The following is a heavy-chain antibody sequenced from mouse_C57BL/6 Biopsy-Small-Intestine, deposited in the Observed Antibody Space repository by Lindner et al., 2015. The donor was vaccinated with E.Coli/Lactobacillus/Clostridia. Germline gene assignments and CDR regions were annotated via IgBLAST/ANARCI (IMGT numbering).Heavy chain of an antibody. CDR3: ARGLFITTVVPYFDY. CDR1: GYTFTDYY. CDR2: IFPGSGST. J-gene: IGHJ2*01. V-gene: IGHV1-75*01. D-gene: IGHD1-1*01. Sequence: VQLQESGPELVKPGASVKISCKASGYTFTDYYINWVKQRPGQGLEWIGWIFPGSGSTYYNEKFKGKATLTVDKSSSTAYMLLSSLTSEDSAVYFCARGLFITTVVPYFDYWGQGTTLTVSS.